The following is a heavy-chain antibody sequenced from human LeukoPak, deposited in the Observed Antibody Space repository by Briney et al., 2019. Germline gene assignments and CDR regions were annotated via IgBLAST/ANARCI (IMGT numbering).Heavy chain of an antibody. CDR3: ARAILPREDIVVVPGYYYYMDV. D-gene: IGHD2-2*01. CDR2: IIPIFGTA. CDR1: GGTFSSYA. V-gene: IGHV1-69*01. Sequence: SVKVSCKATGGTFSSYAISWVRQAPGQGLEWMGGIIPIFGTANYAQKLQGRVTITADESTSTAYMELSSLRSEDTAVYYCARAILPREDIVVVPGYYYYMDVWGKGTTVTVSS. J-gene: IGHJ6*03.